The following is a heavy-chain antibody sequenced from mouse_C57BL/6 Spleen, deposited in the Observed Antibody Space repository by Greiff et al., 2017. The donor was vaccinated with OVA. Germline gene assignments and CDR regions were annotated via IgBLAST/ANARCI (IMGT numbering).Heavy chain of an antibody. J-gene: IGHJ2*01. Sequence: LVESGAELVKPGASVKVSCKASGYTFTSYWMHWVKQRPGQGLEWIGRIHPSDSDTNYNQKFKGKATLTVDKSSSTAYMQLSSLTSEDSAVYYCAIYYDYGGDYFDYWGQGTTLTVSS. D-gene: IGHD2-4*01. CDR1: GYTFTSYW. CDR3: AIYYDYGGDYFDY. V-gene: IGHV1-74*01. CDR2: IHPSDSDT.